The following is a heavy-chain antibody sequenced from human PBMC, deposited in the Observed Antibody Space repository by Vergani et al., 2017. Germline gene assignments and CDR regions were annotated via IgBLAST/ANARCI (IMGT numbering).Heavy chain of an antibody. Sequence: EVQLVESGGGLVQPGRSLRLSCAASGFTFDDYAMHWVRQASGKGLEWVSGTSWNSGSIGYTDSVKGRFTISRDNAKNSLYLQMNSTRAEDTALYYCARVRGDNKQMVMYYFDYWGQGTLVTVSS. V-gene: IGHV3-9*01. CDR2: TSWNSGSI. J-gene: IGHJ4*02. D-gene: IGHD2-8*01. CDR1: GFTFDDYA. CDR3: ARVRGDNKQMVMYYFDY.